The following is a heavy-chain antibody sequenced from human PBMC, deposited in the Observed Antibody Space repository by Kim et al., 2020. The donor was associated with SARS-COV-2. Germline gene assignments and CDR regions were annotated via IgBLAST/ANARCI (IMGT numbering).Heavy chain of an antibody. CDR1: GGSFSGYY. V-gene: IGHV4-34*01. D-gene: IGHD3-22*01. CDR2: INHSGST. CDR3: ARGSAGITMIVVVRAYYYYGMDV. Sequence: SETLSLTCAVYGGSFSGYYWSWIRQPPGKGLEWIGEINHSGSTNYNPSLKSRVTISGDTSKNQFSLKLSSVTAADTAVYYCARGSAGITMIVVVRAYYYYGMDVWGQGTTVTV. J-gene: IGHJ6*02.